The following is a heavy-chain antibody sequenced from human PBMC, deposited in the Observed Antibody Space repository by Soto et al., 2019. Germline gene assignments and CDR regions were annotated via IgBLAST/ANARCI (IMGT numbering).Heavy chain of an antibody. Sequence: PGGPLRLSCTASGFTFSSSAMTWVHQAPGKGLDWFSAIRGGDDSPSYADSEKGRFTISRDNSKNTLYLHMNSLRADDTAAYYCAKWHTYNYDSXAXXXXXXWRQGTQVTVSS. CDR3: AKWHTYNYDSXAXXXXXX. CDR1: GFTFSSSA. J-gene: IGHJ4*02. D-gene: IGHD3-16*01. V-gene: IGHV3-23*01. CDR2: IRGGDDSP.